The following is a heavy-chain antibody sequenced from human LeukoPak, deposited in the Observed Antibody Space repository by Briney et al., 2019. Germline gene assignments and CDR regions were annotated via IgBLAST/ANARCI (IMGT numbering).Heavy chain of an antibody. CDR1: GFTFSIYS. CDR2: ISSSSDTV. CDR3: ARGSPGDY. V-gene: IGHV3-48*01. J-gene: IGHJ4*02. Sequence: GGSLRLSCVGSGFTFSIYSMNWVRLAPGKGLEWVSHISSSSDTVYYADSVQGRFTVSRDNAQNSLYLHMDSLRAEDTALYYCARGSPGDYWGQGTLVTVSS.